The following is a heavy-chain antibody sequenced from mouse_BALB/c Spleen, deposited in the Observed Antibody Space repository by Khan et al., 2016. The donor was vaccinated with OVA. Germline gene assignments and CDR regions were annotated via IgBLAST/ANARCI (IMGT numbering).Heavy chain of an antibody. CDR3: ARGNYYGYYFDY. V-gene: IGHV3-2*02. Sequence: EVKLLESGPGLVKPSQSLSLTCTVTGYSITSGYAWNWIRQFPGNKLEWMGYISYSGVTSYTPSLKSRISITRDPSKHQFFLQLNSVTTEDTATDYCARGNYYGYYFDYWGQGTTLTVSS. J-gene: IGHJ2*01. D-gene: IGHD1-1*01. CDR2: ISYSGVT. CDR1: GYSITSGYA.